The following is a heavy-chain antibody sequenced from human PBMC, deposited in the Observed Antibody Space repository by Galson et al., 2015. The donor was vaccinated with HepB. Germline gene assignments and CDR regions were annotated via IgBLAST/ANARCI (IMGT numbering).Heavy chain of an antibody. CDR2: ISYDGSNK. CDR1: GFTFSSYG. CDR3: ARDIGIAVPL. Sequence: SLRLSCAASGFTFSSYGMHWVRQAPDKGLEWVAVISYDGSNKYYADSVKGRFTISRDNSKNTLYLQMNSLRAEDTAVYYCARDIGIAVPLWGQGTLVTVSS. D-gene: IGHD6-19*01. V-gene: IGHV3-30*03. J-gene: IGHJ4*02.